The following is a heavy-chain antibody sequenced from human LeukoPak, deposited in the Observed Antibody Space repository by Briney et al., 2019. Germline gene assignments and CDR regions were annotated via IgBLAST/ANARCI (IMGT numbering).Heavy chain of an antibody. D-gene: IGHD3-22*01. J-gene: IGHJ4*02. V-gene: IGHV3-23*01. CDR1: GITFSNYA. CDR2: ISGSGGSA. Sequence: GESLKISCAASGITFSNYAMNWVRRAPGKGLEWVSTISGSGGSAYYVDSVKGRFTISRDNSRNTLYLQMNSLRAEDTAVYYCATNYYDSSRAASDYWGQGTLVTVSS. CDR3: ATNYYDSSRAASDY.